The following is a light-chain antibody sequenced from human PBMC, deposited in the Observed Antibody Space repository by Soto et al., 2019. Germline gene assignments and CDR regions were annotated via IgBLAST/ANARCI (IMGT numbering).Light chain of an antibody. CDR2: DAS. J-gene: IGKJ1*01. CDR1: QSVSSY. Sequence: EIVLTQSPATLSLSPGERATLSCRASQSVSSYLAWYQQKPGQAPRLLIYDASNRATGIPARFSGSGSGTSVTLTISRLEPEDFAVYYCQQGSNWPWTFGQGTKVEIK. CDR3: QQGSNWPWT. V-gene: IGKV3-11*01.